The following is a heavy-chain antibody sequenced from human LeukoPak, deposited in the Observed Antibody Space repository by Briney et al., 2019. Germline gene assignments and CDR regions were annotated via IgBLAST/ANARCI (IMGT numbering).Heavy chain of an antibody. D-gene: IGHD3-10*01. CDR2: INPNSGGT. Sequence: GASVKVSCKASGYTFTSYGINWVRQATGQGLEWMGWINPNSGGTNYAQKFQGRVTMTRDTSISTAYMELSRLRSDDTAVYYCARVGITMVRGVILNWFDPWGQGTLVTVSS. J-gene: IGHJ5*02. CDR1: GYTFTSYG. CDR3: ARVGITMVRGVILNWFDP. V-gene: IGHV1-2*02.